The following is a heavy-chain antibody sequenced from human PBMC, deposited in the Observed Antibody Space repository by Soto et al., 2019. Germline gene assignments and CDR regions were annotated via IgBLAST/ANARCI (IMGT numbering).Heavy chain of an antibody. J-gene: IGHJ3*02. CDR2: IIPIFGTA. D-gene: IGHD3-22*01. CDR1: GVTFSSYA. Sequence: SVKVSCKASGVTFSSYAISWVRQAPGQGLEWMGGIIPIFGTANYAQKFQGRVTITADESTSTAYMELSSLRSEDTAVYYCARDRYYYDSSGYVDAFDIWGQGTMVTVSS. V-gene: IGHV1-69*13. CDR3: ARDRYYYDSSGYVDAFDI.